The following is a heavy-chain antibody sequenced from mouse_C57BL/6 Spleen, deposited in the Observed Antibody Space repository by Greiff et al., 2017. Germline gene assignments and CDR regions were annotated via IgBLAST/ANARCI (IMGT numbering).Heavy chain of an antibody. CDR3: ARDRYDYGWDYFDC. CDR2: ISYDGSN. Sequence: EVQLQESGPGLVTPSQSLSLTCSVTGYSITSGYYWNWIRQFPGNKLEWMGYISYDGSNNYNPSLKNRISITRDTSKNQFFLKLNSVTTEDTATYYCARDRYDYGWDYFDCGGQGTTLTVS. D-gene: IGHD1-1*01. CDR1: GYSITSGYY. V-gene: IGHV3-6*01. J-gene: IGHJ2*01.